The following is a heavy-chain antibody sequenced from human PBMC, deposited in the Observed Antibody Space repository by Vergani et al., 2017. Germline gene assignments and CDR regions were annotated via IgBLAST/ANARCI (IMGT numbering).Heavy chain of an antibody. CDR3: ARSGYYGSARRPGEV. D-gene: IGHD3-10*01. J-gene: IGHJ6*02. CDR1: GGSFSGYY. V-gene: IGHV4-34*01. CDR2: INHSGST. Sequence: QVQLQQWGAGLLKPSETLSLTCAVYGGSFSGYYWSWIRQPPGKGLEWIGEINHSGSTNYNPSLKSRVTISVDTSKNQFSLKLSSVTAADTAVYYCARSGYYGSARRPGEVWGQGTTVTVSS.